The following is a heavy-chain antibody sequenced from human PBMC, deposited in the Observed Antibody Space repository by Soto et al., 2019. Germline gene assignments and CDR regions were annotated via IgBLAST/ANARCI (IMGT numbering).Heavy chain of an antibody. CDR1: GYTFTSYD. D-gene: IGHD1-1*01. J-gene: IGHJ4*02. CDR3: ARRAETNGWNGFGADKYYFDF. V-gene: IGHV1-8*01. Sequence: ASVKVSCKASGYTFTSYDIYWVRQATGQGLEWMGWMNPNTGNSGYAQKFQGRVTMTSDTSISTAHMELSSLRSEDTAVYYCARRAETNGWNGFGADKYYFDFWGQGXLVTVYS. CDR2: MNPNTGNS.